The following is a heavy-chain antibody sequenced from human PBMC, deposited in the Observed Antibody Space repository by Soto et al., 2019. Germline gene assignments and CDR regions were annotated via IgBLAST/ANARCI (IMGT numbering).Heavy chain of an antibody. V-gene: IGHV3-23*01. CDR3: AKRGAGHYFDY. J-gene: IGHJ4*02. CDR2: ISGSGGST. D-gene: IGHD6-19*01. Sequence: EVQLLESGGGLVQPGGSLRLSCAASGFTFSSYAISWVRQAPGMGLEWVSVISGSGGSTYYADSVKGRFTISRDNSKNTLYLQMNSLRAEDTAVYYCAKRGAGHYFDYWGQGTLVTVSS. CDR1: GFTFSSYA.